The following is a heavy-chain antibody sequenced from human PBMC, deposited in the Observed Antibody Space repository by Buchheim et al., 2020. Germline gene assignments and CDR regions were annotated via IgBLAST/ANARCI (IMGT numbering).Heavy chain of an antibody. CDR3: ARDRGYDFWSGYRDDYYYYGMDV. Sequence: EVQLVESGGGLVQPGGSLRLSCAASGFTFSSYWMSWVRQAPGKGLEWVAYIKQDGSESYSVDSVKGRFTISRANAKNSLFLQMNSLRAEDTAVYYCARDRGYDFWSGYRDDYYYYGMDVWGQGTT. V-gene: IGHV3-7*03. CDR1: GFTFSSYW. D-gene: IGHD3-3*01. CDR2: IKQDGSES. J-gene: IGHJ6*02.